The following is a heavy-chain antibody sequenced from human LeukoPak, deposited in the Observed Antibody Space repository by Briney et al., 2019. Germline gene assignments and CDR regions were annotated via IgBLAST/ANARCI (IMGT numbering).Heavy chain of an antibody. J-gene: IGHJ6*03. D-gene: IGHD2-2*01. CDR3: AKGDIVVVPSGRYYYYMDG. Sequence: GGSLRLSCAAAGFTFDDYAMHWVRQAPGKGLEWVSLISGDGGSTYYADSVKGRFTISRDNSKNSLYLQMNSLRTEDTALYYCAKGDIVVVPSGRYYYYMDGWGKGTTVTVSS. V-gene: IGHV3-43*02. CDR2: ISGDGGST. CDR1: GFTFDDYA.